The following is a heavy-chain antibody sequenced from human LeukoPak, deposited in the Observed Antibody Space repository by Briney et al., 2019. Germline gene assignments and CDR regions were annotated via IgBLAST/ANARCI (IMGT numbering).Heavy chain of an antibody. V-gene: IGHV3-30*02. D-gene: IGHD3-10*01. CDR2: IRYDGSNK. Sequence: PGGSLRLSCVASGFTFSSYGIHWVRQAPGKGLEWVAFIRYDGSNKYYADSVKGRFTISRDNSRTTLYLQMISLRADDTAVYYCAKSYNNPTVAVRVRGVIPYFDYWGQGSLVTVSS. J-gene: IGHJ4*02. CDR1: GFTFSSYG. CDR3: AKSYNNPTVAVRVRGVIPYFDY.